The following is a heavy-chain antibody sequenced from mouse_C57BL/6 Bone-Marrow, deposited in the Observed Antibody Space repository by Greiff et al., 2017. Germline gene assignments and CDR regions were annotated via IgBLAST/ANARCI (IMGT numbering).Heavy chain of an antibody. CDR1: GFTFNTYA. J-gene: IGHJ2*01. D-gene: IGHD2-1*01. CDR3: VRERGDYGNLGDY. Sequence: EVKLEESGGGLVQPKGSLKLSCAASGFTFNTYAMHWVRQAPGKGLEWVARIRSKSSTYATYYAASVKDRFTISRDDSHSMLYLQMNNLKAEDTAMYYCVRERGDYGNLGDYWGQGTTRTVSS. V-gene: IGHV10-3*01. CDR2: IRSKSSTYAT.